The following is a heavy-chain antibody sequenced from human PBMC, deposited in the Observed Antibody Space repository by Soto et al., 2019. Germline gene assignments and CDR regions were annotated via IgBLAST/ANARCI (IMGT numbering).Heavy chain of an antibody. CDR2: ISDYNGNT. J-gene: IGHJ6*02. Sequence: ASLKVSCKASGYTFSSYGLSWVRQAPGQGLEWMGWISDYNGNTHYAQKFQGRVIMTTDTSTRTAYMELRSLRSDDTAVYFCAREGYYSGSGTYSPPRYYGMDVWGQGTTVTVSS. V-gene: IGHV1-18*01. CDR1: GYTFSSYG. CDR3: AREGYYSGSGTYSPPRYYGMDV. D-gene: IGHD3-10*01.